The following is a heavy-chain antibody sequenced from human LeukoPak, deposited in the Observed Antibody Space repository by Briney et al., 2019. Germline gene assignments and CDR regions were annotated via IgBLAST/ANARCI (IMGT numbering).Heavy chain of an antibody. CDR2: IYYSGST. J-gene: IGHJ4*02. D-gene: IGHD2-2*01. V-gene: IGHV4-31*03. CDR1: GGSISSGGYY. CDR3: ARDAVGYCSSTSCYPKYYFDY. Sequence: PSETLSLTCTVSGGSISSGGYYWSWIRQHPGKGLEWIGYIYYSGSTYYNPSLKSRVTISVDTSKNQFPLKLSSVTAADTAVYYCARDAVGYCSSTSCYPKYYFDYWGQGTLVTVSS.